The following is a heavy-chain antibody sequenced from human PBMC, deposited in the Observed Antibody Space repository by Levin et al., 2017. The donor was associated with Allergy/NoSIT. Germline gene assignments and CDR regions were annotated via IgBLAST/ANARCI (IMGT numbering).Heavy chain of an antibody. D-gene: IGHD5/OR15-5a*01. CDR2: IYHSESP. CDR3: ARTTRYNVGWNWLDP. Sequence: SETLSLTCTVSGGSMSSGGYYWSWIRQHPGKGLEWIGDIYHSESPSYNPSLKSRSTISIDTYKNQFSLILTAVTAADTAVYYCARTTRYNVGWNWLDPWGQGTLVTVSS. CDR1: GGSMSSGGYY. J-gene: IGHJ5*02. V-gene: IGHV4-31*03.